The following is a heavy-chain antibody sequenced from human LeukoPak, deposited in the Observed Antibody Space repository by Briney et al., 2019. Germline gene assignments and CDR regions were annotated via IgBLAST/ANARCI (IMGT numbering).Heavy chain of an antibody. D-gene: IGHD6-13*01. Sequence: SETLSLTCTVSGGSISSYYWSWTRQPAGKGLEWIGRIHTSGSTNYNPSLKSRVTISVDKSKNQFSLKLSSVTAADTAVYYCARLVFSSSWYFDYWGQGTLVTVSS. CDR1: GGSISSYY. CDR3: ARLVFSSSWYFDY. V-gene: IGHV4-4*07. CDR2: IHTSGST. J-gene: IGHJ4*02.